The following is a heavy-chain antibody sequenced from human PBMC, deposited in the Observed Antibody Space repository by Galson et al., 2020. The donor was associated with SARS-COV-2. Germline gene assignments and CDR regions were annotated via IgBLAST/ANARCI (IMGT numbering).Heavy chain of an antibody. CDR1: GYTFPGYY. CDR3: ARGFCSGSPTRCYFDF. V-gene: IGHV1-2*02. D-gene: IGHD2-15*01. J-gene: IGHJ4*02. Sequence: ASVQVSCKASGYTFPGYYLHWVRPAPAQGLAWMAWINPNSGGTSYAQKFQGRVTMTRDTSINTAYMELSSLRSDDTAVYFCARGFCSGSPTRCYFDFWGQGTLVTVSS. CDR2: INPNSGGT.